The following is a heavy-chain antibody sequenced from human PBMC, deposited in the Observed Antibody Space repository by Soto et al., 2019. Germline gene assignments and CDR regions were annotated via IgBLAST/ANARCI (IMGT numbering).Heavy chain of an antibody. D-gene: IGHD3-3*01. Sequence: SQTLSLTCAISGDSVSSNSAAWNWIRQSPSRGLEWLGRTYYRSKWYNDYAVSVKSRITINPDTSKNQFSLQLNSVTPEDTAVYYCARAGYDFWSGYYTHLYYCGMDVWGQGTTVTVSS. CDR1: GDSVSSNSAA. V-gene: IGHV6-1*01. J-gene: IGHJ6*02. CDR2: TYYRSKWYN. CDR3: ARAGYDFWSGYYTHLYYCGMDV.